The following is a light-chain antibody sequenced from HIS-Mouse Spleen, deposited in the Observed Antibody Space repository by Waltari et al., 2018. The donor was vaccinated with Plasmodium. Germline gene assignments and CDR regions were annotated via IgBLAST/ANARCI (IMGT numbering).Light chain of an antibody. CDR2: DVS. CDR3: CSYAGSYTFV. J-gene: IGLJ1*01. V-gene: IGLV2-11*01. Sequence: QSALTQPRSVSGSPGQSVTISCTGPSSAVGGYNFASWYQQHPGKAPKLMIYDVSKRPSGVPDRFSGSKSGNTASLTISGLQAEDEADYYCCSYAGSYTFVFGTGTKVTVL. CDR1: SSAVGGYNF.